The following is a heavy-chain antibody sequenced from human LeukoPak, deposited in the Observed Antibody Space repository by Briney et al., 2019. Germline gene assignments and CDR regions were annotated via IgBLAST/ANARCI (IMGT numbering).Heavy chain of an antibody. Sequence: QSGGSLRLSCAASGFTFSSYEMNWVRQAPGKGLEWVSYISSSGSTIYYADSVKGRFTISRDNAKNSLYLQMNSLRAEDTAVYYCAREFWVRGVPYYMDVWGKGTTVTVSS. V-gene: IGHV3-48*03. D-gene: IGHD3-10*01. CDR2: ISSSGSTI. CDR1: GFTFSSYE. CDR3: AREFWVRGVPYYMDV. J-gene: IGHJ6*03.